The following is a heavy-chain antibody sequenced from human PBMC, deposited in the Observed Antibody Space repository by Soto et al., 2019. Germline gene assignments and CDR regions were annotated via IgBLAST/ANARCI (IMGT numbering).Heavy chain of an antibody. V-gene: IGHV1-3*01. J-gene: IGHJ4*02. CDR2: INAGNGNT. CDR1: GYTFTVYA. D-gene: IGHD6-19*01. Sequence: GASVKVSCTASGYTFTVYAMHWVRQAPGQRLEWMGWINAGNGNTKYSQKFQGRVTITRDTSASTAYMELSSLRSEDTAVYYCARAVAVPADFDYWGLGTLVTVSS. CDR3: ARAVAVPADFDY.